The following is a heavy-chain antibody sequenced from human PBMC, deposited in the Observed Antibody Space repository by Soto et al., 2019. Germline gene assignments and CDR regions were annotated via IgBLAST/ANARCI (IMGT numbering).Heavy chain of an antibody. D-gene: IGHD3-3*01. Sequence: EVQLVQSGAEVKKPGESLRISCKGSGYSFTSYWISWVRQMPGKGLEWMGRIDPIDSYTNYSPSFQGHVNISADKSISTAYMQWSSLKASDTAMYYCARRVTIFGVDLILNHDDFDIWGKGTMVTVSS. CDR1: GYSFTSYW. V-gene: IGHV5-10-1*03. J-gene: IGHJ3*02. CDR2: IDPIDSYT. CDR3: ARRVTIFGVDLILNHDDFDI.